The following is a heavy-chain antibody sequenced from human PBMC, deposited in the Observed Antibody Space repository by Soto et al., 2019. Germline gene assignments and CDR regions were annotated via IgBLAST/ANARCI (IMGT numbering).Heavy chain of an antibody. CDR1: GFTFSEYS. D-gene: IGHD3-9*01. J-gene: IGHJ5*02. V-gene: IGHV3-64D*06. CDR3: VKVSTFYDILTGCYSTNFFDP. Sequence: PVGSLRLSCSASGFTFSEYSMHWVRQAPGKGLQYVSTISSDGDITYYADSVKGRFTISRDNSKNTLYLQMNSLRPEDTAAYYCVKVSTFYDILTGCYSTNFFDPWGQGTLVTVSS. CDR2: ISSDGDIT.